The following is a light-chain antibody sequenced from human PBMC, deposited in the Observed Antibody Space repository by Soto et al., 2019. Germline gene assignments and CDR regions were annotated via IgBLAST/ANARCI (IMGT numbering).Light chain of an antibody. CDR1: QVIRNE. CDR3: LQHNSYPRT. Sequence: DIQMTQSPSSLSASVGDRVTITCRASQVIRNELGWYQQKPGKAPKRLIYAASSLHSGVPSRFSGSGSGTEFTLTISSLQPEDFATYYCLQHNSYPRTFGQGTKVEI. CDR2: AAS. V-gene: IGKV1-17*01. J-gene: IGKJ1*01.